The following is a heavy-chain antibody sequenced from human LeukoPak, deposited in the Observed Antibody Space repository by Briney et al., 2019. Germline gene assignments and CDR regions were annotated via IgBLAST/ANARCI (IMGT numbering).Heavy chain of an antibody. CDR3: TRDYSSSYYFDT. D-gene: IGHD6-6*01. CDR2: RHYSGST. V-gene: IGHV4-59*01. J-gene: IGHJ4*02. Sequence: PSETLSLTCTVPGGSISSYYWSWIRQPPGKGLEWIGYRHYSGSTNYNPSLKSRVTISEDTSKNQFSLKLSSVTAADTAVYYCTRDYSSSYYFDTWGQGTLVTVSS. CDR1: GGSISSYY.